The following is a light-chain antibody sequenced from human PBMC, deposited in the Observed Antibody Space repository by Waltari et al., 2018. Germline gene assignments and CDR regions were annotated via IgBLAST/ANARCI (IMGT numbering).Light chain of an antibody. Sequence: SYELSQPPSVSVSPGQTATITCPGATFGGKYANWYHQKAGQTPVLLIYQHKNRHAGIPELFSGSNSGDTATLTISGTQAMDEADYYCHVWDSSTVVFGGGTKLTVL. CDR1: TFGGKY. CDR3: HVWDSSTVV. CDR2: QHK. V-gene: IGLV3-1*01. J-gene: IGLJ3*02.